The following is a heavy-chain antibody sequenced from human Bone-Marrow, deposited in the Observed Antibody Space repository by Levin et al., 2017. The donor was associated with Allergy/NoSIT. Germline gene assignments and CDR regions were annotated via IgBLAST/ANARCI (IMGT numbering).Heavy chain of an antibody. CDR3: AKDFYYANSAYTAFKY. J-gene: IGHJ4*02. CDR1: GFTFDDYS. Sequence: PGGSLRLSCTASGFTFDDYSMHWVRQVPGKGLEWVSLITWDGSITYYADSVKGRFTISRDNSKNSLYLQMTSLTSGDPCSYYCAKDFYYANSAYTAFKYWGQGTVVTVSS. V-gene: IGHV3-43*01. D-gene: IGHD3-22*01. CDR2: ITWDGSIT.